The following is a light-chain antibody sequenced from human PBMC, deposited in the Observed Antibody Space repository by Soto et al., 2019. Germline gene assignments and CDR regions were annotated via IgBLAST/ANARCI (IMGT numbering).Light chain of an antibody. CDR1: QSVLYSSSNQNY. CDR3: QQSYRTPWT. CDR2: WAS. J-gene: IGKJ1*01. Sequence: DIVMTQSPDSLAVSLGERATVNCKSSQSVLYSSSNQNYLAWYQQKPGQPLKLLIYWASTRGPGVPDRFSGSGSGADFTLTISSLQAEDVAVYYGQQSYRTPWTFGQGTKVEIK. V-gene: IGKV4-1*01.